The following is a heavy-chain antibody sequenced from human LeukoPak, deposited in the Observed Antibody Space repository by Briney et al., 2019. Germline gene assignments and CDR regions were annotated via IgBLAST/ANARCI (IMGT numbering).Heavy chain of an antibody. CDR3: ARSYCGGDCYSPTFDP. CDR1: GDSINSDY. Sequence: SETLSPTCTVSGDSINSDYWSWIRQPPGKGLEWIGYVYYSGSTNYNPSLKSRVTISVDTSKNQFSLRLSSVTAADTAVYYCARSYCGGDCYSPTFDPWGQGTLVTVSS. V-gene: IGHV4-59*01. J-gene: IGHJ5*02. CDR2: VYYSGST. D-gene: IGHD2-21*02.